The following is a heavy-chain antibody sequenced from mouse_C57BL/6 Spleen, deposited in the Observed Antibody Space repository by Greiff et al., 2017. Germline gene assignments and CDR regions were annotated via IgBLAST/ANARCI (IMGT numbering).Heavy chain of an antibody. J-gene: IGHJ2*01. CDR1: GFTFSSYA. CDR3: TRDGYYGSSYYFDY. V-gene: IGHV5-9-1*02. D-gene: IGHD1-1*01. CDR2: ISSGGDYI. Sequence: EVMLVESGEGLVKPGGSLKLSCAASGFTFSSYAMSWVRQTPEKRLEWVAYISSGGDYIYYADTVKGRFTISRDNARNTLYLQMSSLKSEDTAMYYCTRDGYYGSSYYFDYWGQGTTLTVSS.